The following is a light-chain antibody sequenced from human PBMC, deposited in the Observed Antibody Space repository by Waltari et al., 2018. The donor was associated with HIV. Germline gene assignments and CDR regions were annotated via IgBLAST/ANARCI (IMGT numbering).Light chain of an antibody. Sequence: SYMLTQSPSVSVAPGKTAAITCGGNDIGGKRVHWYQHKAGQAPVLIIYDDDDRPSGIPDRFSGPNPANTATLTITRVEAGDEADYFCQVWDFRSDEVIFGGGTKMTVL. V-gene: IGLV3-21*04. J-gene: IGLJ2*01. CDR3: QVWDFRSDEVI. CDR1: DIGGKR. CDR2: DDD.